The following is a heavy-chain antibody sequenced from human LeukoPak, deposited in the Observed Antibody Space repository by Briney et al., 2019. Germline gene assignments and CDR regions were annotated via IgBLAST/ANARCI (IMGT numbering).Heavy chain of an antibody. D-gene: IGHD6-13*01. J-gene: IGHJ6*03. CDR1: GGSISSYY. Sequence: SETLSLTCTVSGGSISSYYWSWIRQPAGKGLEWIGRIYTSGSTNYNPSLKRRVTISVDTSKNQFSLKLSSVTAADTAVYYCARAVTAAGPIYYYYYMDVWGKGTTATISS. V-gene: IGHV4-4*07. CDR2: IYTSGST. CDR3: ARAVTAAGPIYYYYYMDV.